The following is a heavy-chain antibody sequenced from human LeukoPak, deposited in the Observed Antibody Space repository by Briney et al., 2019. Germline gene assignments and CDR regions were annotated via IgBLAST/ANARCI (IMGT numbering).Heavy chain of an antibody. CDR3: AKFYGSSWYAALDV. V-gene: IGHV3-23*01. CDR1: GFSFNSYA. Sequence: GGSLRLSCAASGFSFNSYAMSWVRQAPGKGLECVSAITGGDYNTYYADFVKGRFAISRDNSKNTLYLQLNTLRAEDTAVYYCAKFYGSSWYAALDVWGEGTTVIVSS. CDR2: ITGGDYNT. J-gene: IGHJ6*04. D-gene: IGHD2-15*01.